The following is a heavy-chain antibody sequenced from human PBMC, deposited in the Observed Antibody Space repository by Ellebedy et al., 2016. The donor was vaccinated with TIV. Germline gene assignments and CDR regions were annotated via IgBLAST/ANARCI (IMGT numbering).Heavy chain of an antibody. CDR2: IDPDGRNT. CDR1: GFTFTNYW. Sequence: GESLKISXAASGFTFTNYWMHWVRQAPGEGLVWVSEIDPDGRNTNYADSVKGRFTISRDNAKNSLYLQMNSLGAEDSAVYYCARRGSRLWRPSDYWGQGTLVTVSS. V-gene: IGHV3-74*01. J-gene: IGHJ4*02. CDR3: ARRGSRLWRPSDY. D-gene: IGHD4/OR15-4a*01.